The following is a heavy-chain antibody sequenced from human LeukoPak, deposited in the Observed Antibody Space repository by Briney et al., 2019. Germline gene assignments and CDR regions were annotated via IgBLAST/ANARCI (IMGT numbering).Heavy chain of an antibody. D-gene: IGHD1-26*01. CDR1: GGSISSYY. Sequence: SETLSLTCTVSGGSISSYYWRWIRQPPGKGLEWIGYIYYSGSTNYNPSLKSRVTISVDTSKNQFSLKLSSVTAADTAVYYCARSGSYFNWFDPWGQGTLVTVSS. V-gene: IGHV4-59*01. CDR2: IYYSGST. CDR3: ARSGSYFNWFDP. J-gene: IGHJ5*02.